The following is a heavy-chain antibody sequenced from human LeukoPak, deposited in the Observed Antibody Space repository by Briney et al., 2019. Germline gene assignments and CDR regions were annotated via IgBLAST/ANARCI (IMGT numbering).Heavy chain of an antibody. CDR3: GRDERYDSSGYPFDY. V-gene: IGHV1-2*02. CDR1: GYTFTGYY. J-gene: IGHJ4*02. CDR2: INPNSGGT. D-gene: IGHD3-22*01. Sequence: ASVKVSCKASGYTFTGYYMHWVRQAPGQGLEWMGWINPNSGGTNYARKFQGRVTMTRDTSISTAYMELSRLRSDDTAVYYCGRDERYDSSGYPFDYWGQGTLVTVSS.